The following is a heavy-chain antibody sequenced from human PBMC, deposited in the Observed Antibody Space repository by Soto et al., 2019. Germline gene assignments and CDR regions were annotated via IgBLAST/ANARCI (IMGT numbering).Heavy chain of an antibody. V-gene: IGHV4-30-2*05. CDR1: GGSISSGGYS. Sequence: PSETLSLACAVSGGSISSGGYSWSWIRQPPGKGLEWIGYIYHSGSTYYNPSLKSRVTISVDTSKNQFSLKLSSVTAADTAVYYCARGVTLVRGVIHTPYFDYWGQTALVTVSS. CDR3: ARGVTLVRGVIHTPYFDY. J-gene: IGHJ4*02. D-gene: IGHD3-10*01. CDR2: IYHSGST.